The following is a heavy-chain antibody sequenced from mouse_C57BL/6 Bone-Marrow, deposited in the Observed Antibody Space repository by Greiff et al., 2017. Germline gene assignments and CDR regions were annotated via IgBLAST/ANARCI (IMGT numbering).Heavy chain of an antibody. D-gene: IGHD1-1*01. CDR1: GYAFSSYW. J-gene: IGHJ4*01. Sequence: QVQLQQSGAELVKPGASVKISCKASGYAFSSYWMNWVKQRPGKGLEWIGQIYPGDGDTNYNGKFKGKATLTADKSSSTAYMQLSSLTSEDSAVYFCARSAVVATPYAMDYWGQGTSVTVSS. V-gene: IGHV1-80*01. CDR3: ARSAVVATPYAMDY. CDR2: IYPGDGDT.